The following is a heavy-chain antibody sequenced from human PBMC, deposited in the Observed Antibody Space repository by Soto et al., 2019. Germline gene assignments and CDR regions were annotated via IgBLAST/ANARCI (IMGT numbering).Heavy chain of an antibody. D-gene: IGHD2-15*01. CDR3: APHVSCSGGSCQYDAFAI. Sequence: SCKASGYTFTSYVMTWIRQAPGKGPEWVSTITADGGTYYADSVKGRFAMSRDTSESTLYLQMNSLGAEDTAAYYCAPHVSCSGGSCQYDAFAIRGQGTMVTVSS. V-gene: IGHV3-23*01. CDR1: GYTFTSYV. CDR2: ITADGGT. J-gene: IGHJ3*02.